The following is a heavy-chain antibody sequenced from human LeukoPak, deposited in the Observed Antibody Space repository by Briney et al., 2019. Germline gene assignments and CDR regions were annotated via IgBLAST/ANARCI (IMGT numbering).Heavy chain of an antibody. CDR1: GFTFSDYS. Sequence: GGSLRLSCAASGFTFSDYSMNWVRQATGKGLEWVSYISSIGATIYYADSVKGRFTISRDNSKNTLYLQMNSLRAEDTAVYYCAKGSFDTMIVVVIRVYFQHWGQGTLVTVSS. CDR2: ISSIGATI. CDR3: AKGSFDTMIVVVIRVYFQH. D-gene: IGHD3-22*01. J-gene: IGHJ1*01. V-gene: IGHV3-48*01.